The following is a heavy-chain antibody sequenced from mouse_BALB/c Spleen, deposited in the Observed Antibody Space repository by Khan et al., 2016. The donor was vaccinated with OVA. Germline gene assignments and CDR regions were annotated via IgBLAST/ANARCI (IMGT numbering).Heavy chain of an antibody. V-gene: IGHV3-2*02. D-gene: IGHD1-1*01. CDR1: GYSITSDYA. Sequence: VQLKESGPGLVKPSQSLSLTCTVTGYSITSDYAWNWIRQFPENKLEWMGYISSSGRTSYNPSLKSRISITRDTSKNQFFLQLNSVTTGDTATYYCTRSVTITTVVATDFDYWAKAPLSQSPQ. J-gene: IGHJ2*01. CDR2: ISSSGRT. CDR3: TRSVTITTVVATDFDY.